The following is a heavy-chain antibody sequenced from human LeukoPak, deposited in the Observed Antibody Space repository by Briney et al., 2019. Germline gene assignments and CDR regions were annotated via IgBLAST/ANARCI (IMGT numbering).Heavy chain of an antibody. CDR1: GFTFTKCA. CDR2: ITATGDTA. D-gene: IGHD6-19*01. CDR3: AGDRNSDWYSPLDY. J-gene: IGHJ4*02. V-gene: IGHV3-23*01. Sequence: PGGSLRLSCVASGFTFTKCAMSWIRQAPGKGLEWVAIITATGDTAYYADSVKGRLTISRDNSRNTVYMQMDSLRAEDTAIYYCAGDRNSDWYSPLDYWGQGSQVTVSP.